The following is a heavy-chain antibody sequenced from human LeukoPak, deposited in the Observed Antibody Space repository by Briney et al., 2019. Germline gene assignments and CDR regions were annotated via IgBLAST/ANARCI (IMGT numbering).Heavy chain of an antibody. J-gene: IGHJ4*02. CDR2: ISGSGGST. CDR3: ASGYSSSWYDY. Sequence: GGSLRLSCAASGFTFSSYAMSWVRQAPGRGLEWVSAISGSGGSTYYADSVKGRFTISRDNSKNTLYLQMNSLRAEDTAVYYCASGYSSSWYDYWGQGTLVTVSS. D-gene: IGHD6-13*01. V-gene: IGHV3-23*01. CDR1: GFTFSSYA.